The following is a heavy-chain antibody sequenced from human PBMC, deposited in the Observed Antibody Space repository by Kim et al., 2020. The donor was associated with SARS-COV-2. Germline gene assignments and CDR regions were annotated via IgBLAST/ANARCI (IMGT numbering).Heavy chain of an antibody. V-gene: IGHV3-23*01. Sequence: YYADSVKGRSTISRDKSKSKRYLQMNSLRAEDTAVYYCAKTVTIIGQFDYWGQGTLVTVSS. CDR3: AKTVTIIGQFDY. J-gene: IGHJ4*02. D-gene: IGHD3-22*01.